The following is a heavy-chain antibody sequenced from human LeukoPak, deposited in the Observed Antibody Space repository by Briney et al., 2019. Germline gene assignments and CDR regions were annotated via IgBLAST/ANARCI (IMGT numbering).Heavy chain of an antibody. CDR3: MTAAGYNFGQY. D-gene: IGHD5-18*01. J-gene: IGHJ4*02. Sequence: GGSLRLSCAASGFTFSSYAMSWVRQAPGKGLEWVSALYIGGNTYYADSVRGRFTISRDNSKNTLYLQMNSLRAEDTAIYYCMTAAGYNFGQYWGQGTLVTVSS. CDR2: LYIGGNT. CDR1: GFTFSSYA. V-gene: IGHV3-23*05.